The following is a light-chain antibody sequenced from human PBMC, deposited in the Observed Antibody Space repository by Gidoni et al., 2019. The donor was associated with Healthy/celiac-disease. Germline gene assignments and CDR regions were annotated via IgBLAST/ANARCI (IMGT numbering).Light chain of an antibody. Sequence: EMVLTQSPATLSLSPGERATLSCRASQSVSSYLAWYQQKPGQAPRLLIYDASNRATGIPARFSGSGSGTDFTLIISSLEPEDFAVYYCQPRSNWSCTFGQGTKVEIK. CDR1: QSVSSY. V-gene: IGKV3-11*01. J-gene: IGKJ1*01. CDR2: DAS. CDR3: QPRSNWSCT.